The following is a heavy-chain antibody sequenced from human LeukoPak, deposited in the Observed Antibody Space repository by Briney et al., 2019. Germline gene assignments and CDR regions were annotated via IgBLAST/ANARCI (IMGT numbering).Heavy chain of an antibody. J-gene: IGHJ4*02. Sequence: PGGSLRLPCGASGFTFSSSAMHWVRQGPGKGLEWVAYIAHHGNNKYYADSVKGRFTISRDNSKGSLYLQMNSLRADDTAVYYCAKDGSCSCDDWGQGTLVRVSS. CDR1: GFTFSSSA. CDR2: IAHHGNNK. V-gene: IGHV3-30*02. CDR3: AKDGSCSCDD. D-gene: IGHD6-6*01.